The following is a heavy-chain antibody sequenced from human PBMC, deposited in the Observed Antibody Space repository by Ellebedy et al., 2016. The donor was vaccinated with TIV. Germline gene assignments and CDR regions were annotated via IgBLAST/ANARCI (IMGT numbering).Heavy chain of an antibody. D-gene: IGHD3-10*01. J-gene: IGHJ5*02. V-gene: IGHV4-34*01. CDR1: GGSFSGYY. Sequence: GSLRLXCAVYGGSFSGYYWSWIRQPPGKGLEWIGEINHSGSTNYNPSLKSRVTISVDTSKNQFSLKLSSVTAADTAVYYCARAGRWFGDPRRNWFDPWGQGTLVTVSS. CDR2: INHSGST. CDR3: ARAGRWFGDPRRNWFDP.